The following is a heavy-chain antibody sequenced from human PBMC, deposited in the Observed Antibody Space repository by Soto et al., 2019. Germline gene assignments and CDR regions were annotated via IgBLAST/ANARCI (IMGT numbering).Heavy chain of an antibody. Sequence: XESLTLSCAVYGFILSDHYRAWIRQAPGKGLDRVPYKSNSGHIINSADAGRGQFTISGDNAKNSLYLEMNSLISEDTAVYYCAREKGSWSLGLYSSYHSMDVWGPGTTVTVSS. CDR2: KSNSGHII. CDR3: AREKGSWSLGLYSSYHSMDV. V-gene: IGHV3-11*01. D-gene: IGHD3-10*01. CDR1: GFILSDHY. J-gene: IGHJ6*02.